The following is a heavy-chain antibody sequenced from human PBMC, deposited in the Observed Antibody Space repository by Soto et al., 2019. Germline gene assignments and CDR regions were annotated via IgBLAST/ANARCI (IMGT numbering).Heavy chain of an antibody. Sequence: QVRLQEWGPGLVKPSQTLSLKCSVSGGSITTGGRYWSWIRQLPGKGLEWIGDIYYSGNTYYNAYLKSRVTISVEAAKNQFSRKLSSVTAADTAVYYCAQALVFTGGDGFDIWGQGRLVTVSS. CDR3: AQALVFTGGDGFDI. D-gene: IGHD1-1*01. CDR1: GGSITTGGRY. J-gene: IGHJ3*02. CDR2: IYYSGNT. V-gene: IGHV4-31*02.